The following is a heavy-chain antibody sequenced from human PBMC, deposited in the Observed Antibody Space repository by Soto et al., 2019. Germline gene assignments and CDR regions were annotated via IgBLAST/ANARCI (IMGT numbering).Heavy chain of an antibody. CDR3: ARGTGVWSGYFRTPAFDY. D-gene: IGHD3-3*01. V-gene: IGHV4-34*01. Sequence: PSETLSLTCAVYGGSFSGYYWIWIRQPPGKGLEWIGEINHSGSTNYNPSLKSRVTISVDTSKNQFSLKLSSVTAADTAVYYCARGTGVWSGYFRTPAFDYWGQGTLVTVSS. CDR1: GGSFSGYY. CDR2: INHSGST. J-gene: IGHJ4*02.